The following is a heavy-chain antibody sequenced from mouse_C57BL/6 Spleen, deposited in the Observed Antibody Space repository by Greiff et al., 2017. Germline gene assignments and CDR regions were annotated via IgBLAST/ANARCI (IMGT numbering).Heavy chain of an antibody. V-gene: IGHV5-6*01. Sequence: EVKLVESGGDLVKPGGSLKLSCAASGFTFSSYGMSWVRLTPDKRLVWVATISSGGSYTNYPDSVKGRFTISRDNAKNTLYLQMSSLESEDTAMYYCAKRGYGSSYEYFDVWGTGTTVTVSS. CDR3: AKRGYGSSYEYFDV. CDR1: GFTFSSYG. CDR2: ISSGGSYT. D-gene: IGHD1-1*01. J-gene: IGHJ1*03.